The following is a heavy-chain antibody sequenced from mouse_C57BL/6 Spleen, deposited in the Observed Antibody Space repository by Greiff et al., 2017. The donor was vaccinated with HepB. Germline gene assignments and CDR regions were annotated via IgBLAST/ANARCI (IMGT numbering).Heavy chain of an antibody. CDR1: GYTFTDYE. Sequence: VKVVESGAELVRPGASVTLSCKASGYTFTDYEMHWVKQTPVHGLEWIGAIDPETGGTAYNQKFKGKAILTADKSSSTAYMELRSLTSEDSAVYYCTRGPGNYAMDYWGQGTSVTVSS. J-gene: IGHJ4*01. CDR2: IDPETGGT. CDR3: TRGPGNYAMDY. V-gene: IGHV1-15*01.